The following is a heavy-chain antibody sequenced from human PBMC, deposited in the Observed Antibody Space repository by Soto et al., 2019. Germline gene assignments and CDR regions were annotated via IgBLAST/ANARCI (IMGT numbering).Heavy chain of an antibody. V-gene: IGHV4-30-2*01. Sequence: QLQLQESGSGLVKPSQTLSLTCAVSGDSISSGGYSWNWIRQPPGKGLEWIGYIYHSGGTDYNPSIESRVTITVDSSNNRFSHKLSSVTATDTAVYYCARDSRSGYYLDYWGKGTLVSVSS. CDR3: ARDSRSGYYLDY. CDR2: IYHSGGT. J-gene: IGHJ4*02. CDR1: GDSISSGGYS. D-gene: IGHD3-22*01.